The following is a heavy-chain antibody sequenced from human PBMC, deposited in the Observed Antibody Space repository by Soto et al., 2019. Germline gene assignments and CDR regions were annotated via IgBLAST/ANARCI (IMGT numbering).Heavy chain of an antibody. CDR2: INAGNGNT. V-gene: IGHV1-3*01. Sequence: ASVKVSCKASGYTFTSYAMHWVRQAPGQRLERMGWINAGNGNTKYSQKFQGRVTITRDTSASTAYMELSSLRSEDTAVYYCARAIGYYGSGSYYDDDAFDIWGQGTMVTVSS. J-gene: IGHJ3*02. D-gene: IGHD3-10*01. CDR1: GYTFTSYA. CDR3: ARAIGYYGSGSYYDDDAFDI.